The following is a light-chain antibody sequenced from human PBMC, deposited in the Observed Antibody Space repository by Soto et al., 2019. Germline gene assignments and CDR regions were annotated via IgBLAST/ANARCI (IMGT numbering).Light chain of an antibody. CDR2: GAS. V-gene: IGKV3-15*01. CDR3: QQYNTWPPGT. J-gene: IGKJ1*01. Sequence: EIVMTQSPATLSVSPGERATLSCRASQSVNSYLAWYQQKPGQAPRLLIYGASTRAAGIPARFIGSGSGTEFTLTISSLQSEDFAVYYCQQYNTWPPGTFGQGTKVEIK. CDR1: QSVNSY.